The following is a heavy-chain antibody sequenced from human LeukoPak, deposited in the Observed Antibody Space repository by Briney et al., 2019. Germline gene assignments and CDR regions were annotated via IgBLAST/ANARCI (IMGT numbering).Heavy chain of an antibody. CDR2: ISAYNGNT. D-gene: IGHD4-17*01. V-gene: IGHV1-18*01. CDR1: GYTFTSYG. CDR3: ARDTSGTVTTLYYYYGMDV. Sequence: ASVKVSCKASGYTFTSYGISWVRQAPGQGLEWMGWISAYNGNTNYAQKLQGRVTMTTDTSTSTAYMELRSLRSDDTAVYYCARDTSGTVTTLYYYYGMDVWGQGTTVTVSS. J-gene: IGHJ6*02.